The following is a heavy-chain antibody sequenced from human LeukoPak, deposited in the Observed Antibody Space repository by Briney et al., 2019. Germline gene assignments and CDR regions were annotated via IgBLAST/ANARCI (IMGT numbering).Heavy chain of an antibody. J-gene: IGHJ5*02. Sequence: ASVKVSCKTSGYPFTTYEINWVRQAAGQGLEWVGWVHPNSGNTAYAQKFQGRVTMTRNTSISTAYMELSSLRSDDTAVYFCARGPRNDPWGRGTLVTVSS. CDR2: VHPNSGNT. D-gene: IGHD1-14*01. CDR1: GYPFTTYE. V-gene: IGHV1-8*01. CDR3: ARGPRNDP.